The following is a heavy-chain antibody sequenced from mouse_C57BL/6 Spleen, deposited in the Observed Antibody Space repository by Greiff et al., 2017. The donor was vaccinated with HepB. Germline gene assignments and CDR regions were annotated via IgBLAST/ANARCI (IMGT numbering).Heavy chain of an antibody. CDR2: IWGVGST. D-gene: IGHD4-1*01. Sequence: VMLVESGPGLVAPSQSLSITCTVSGFSLTSYGVDWVRQSPGKGLEWLGVIWGVGSTNYNSALKSRLSISKDNSKSQVFLKMNSLQTDDTAMYYCASLLGRFAYWGQGTLVTVSA. V-gene: IGHV2-6*01. J-gene: IGHJ3*01. CDR3: ASLLGRFAY. CDR1: GFSLTSYG.